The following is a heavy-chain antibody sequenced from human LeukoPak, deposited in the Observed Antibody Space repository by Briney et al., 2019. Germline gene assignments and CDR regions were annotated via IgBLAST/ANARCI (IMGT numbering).Heavy chain of an antibody. CDR2: INSDGRST. V-gene: IGHV3-74*01. CDR1: GFTFSSNL. D-gene: IGHD6-13*01. CDR3: ARELASGD. Sequence: PGGSLRLSCAASGFTFSSNLMHWVRQGPGKGLVWVSHINSDGRSTRYADSVKGRFTISRDNAKNTVYLQMNSLRAEDTAVYYCARELASGDWGQGTLVTVSS. J-gene: IGHJ4*02.